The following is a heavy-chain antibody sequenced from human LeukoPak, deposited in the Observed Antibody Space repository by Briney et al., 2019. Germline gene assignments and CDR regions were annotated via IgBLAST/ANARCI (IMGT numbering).Heavy chain of an antibody. D-gene: IGHD3/OR15-3a*01. Sequence: GGSQRLSCAASGFTFSNAWMSWVRQAPGKGLEWVGRIKSKTDGGTRDYAAPVKGRFTISRDDSKNTLYLQMNSLKTEDTAVYYCTTEAWTVWFDPWGQGTLVTVSS. J-gene: IGHJ5*02. CDR1: GFTFSNAW. CDR2: IKSKTDGGTR. V-gene: IGHV3-15*01. CDR3: TTEAWTVWFDP.